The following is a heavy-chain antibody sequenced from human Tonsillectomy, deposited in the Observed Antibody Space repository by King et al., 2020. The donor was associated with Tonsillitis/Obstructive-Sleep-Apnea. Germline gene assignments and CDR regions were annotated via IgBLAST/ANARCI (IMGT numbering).Heavy chain of an antibody. V-gene: IGHV4-4*02. CDR2: GYHSGST. D-gene: IGHD5-12*01. Sequence: QLQESGPGLVKPSGTLSLTCAVSGDSISSSNWWSWVRQPPGKGLEWIGEGYHSGSTNYKPSLKSRVTISVDKSKNQFSLKLTSVTAADTAVYFCAREVVATLSGTFDTWGQGTMVTVSS. CDR1: GDSISSSNW. J-gene: IGHJ3*02. CDR3: AREVVATLSGTFDT.